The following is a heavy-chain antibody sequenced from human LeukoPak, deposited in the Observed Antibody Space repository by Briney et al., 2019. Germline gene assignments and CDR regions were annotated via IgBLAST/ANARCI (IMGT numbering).Heavy chain of an antibody. CDR2: LYYDGRT. J-gene: IGHJ5*02. V-gene: IGHV4-39*01. CDR1: GLTFSSHW. Sequence: EPGGSLRLSCAASGLTFSSHWMHWFRQPPGKGLEWIGSLYYDGRTYYNPSLESRLTIPVDTSNNQFSVKLTSVTATDTAVYYCARRRGKWDVNWFDPWGQGTLVTVSS. D-gene: IGHD1-26*01. CDR3: ARRRGKWDVNWFDP.